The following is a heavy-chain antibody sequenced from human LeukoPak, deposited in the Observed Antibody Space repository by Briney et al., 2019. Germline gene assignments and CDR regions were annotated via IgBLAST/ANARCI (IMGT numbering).Heavy chain of an antibody. CDR1: GDTLTEIS. J-gene: IGHJ3*02. D-gene: IGHD1-26*01. CDR2: FDPEDGET. Sequence: GASVKVSCKASGDTLTEISIHWVRQSPGKGLEWMGGFDPEDGETIYAQKFQGRITMTEDTSTDTAYVELSSLRSEDTAVYYCATVAGSYSAFDIWGQGTMVIVSS. V-gene: IGHV1-24*01. CDR3: ATVAGSYSAFDI.